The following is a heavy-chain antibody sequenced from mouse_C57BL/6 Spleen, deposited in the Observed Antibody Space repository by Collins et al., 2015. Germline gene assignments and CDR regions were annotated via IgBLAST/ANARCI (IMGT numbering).Heavy chain of an antibody. CDR3: ATYYGNY. D-gene: IGHD2-10*01. CDR1: GFTFSSFG. Sequence: DVQLVEVWGGLVQPGGSRKLSCAASGFTFSSFGMHWVRQAPEKGLEWVAYISSGSSTIYYADTVKGRFTISRDNPKNTLFLQMTSLRSEDTAMYYCATYYGNYWGQGTTLTVSS. V-gene: IGHV5-17*02. CDR2: ISSGSSTI. J-gene: IGHJ2*01.